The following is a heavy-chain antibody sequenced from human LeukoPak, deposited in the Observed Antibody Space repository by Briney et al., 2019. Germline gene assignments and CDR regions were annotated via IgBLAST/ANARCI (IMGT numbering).Heavy chain of an antibody. CDR2: ISSSGSTI. V-gene: IGHV3-48*03. CDR1: GFTFSNE. Sequence: QPRGSLRLSCAASGFTFSNEMNWVRQAPGKGLEWVSYISSSGSTIYYADSVKGRFTISRDNAKNSLYLQMNSLRAEDTAVYYCAELGITMIGGVWGKGTTVTISS. CDR3: AELGITMIGGV. D-gene: IGHD3-10*02. J-gene: IGHJ6*04.